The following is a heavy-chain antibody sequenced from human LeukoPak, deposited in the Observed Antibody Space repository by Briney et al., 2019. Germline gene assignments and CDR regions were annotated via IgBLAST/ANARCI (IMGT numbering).Heavy chain of an antibody. V-gene: IGHV3-21*01. J-gene: IGHJ3*02. CDR2: ISSSSSYI. D-gene: IGHD3-10*01. Sequence: PGGSLRPSCAASGFTFSSYSMNWVRQAPGKGLEWVSSISSSSSYIYYADSVKGRFTISRDNAKNSLYLQMNSLRAEDTAVYYCARGGLPLGPYYYGSGRPRGAFDIWGQGTMVTVSS. CDR1: GFTFSSYS. CDR3: ARGGLPLGPYYYGSGRPRGAFDI.